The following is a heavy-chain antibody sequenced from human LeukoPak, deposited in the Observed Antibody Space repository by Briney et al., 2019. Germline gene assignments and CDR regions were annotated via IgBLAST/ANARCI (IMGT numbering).Heavy chain of an antibody. J-gene: IGHJ5*02. V-gene: IGHV3-11*01. CDR3: ARYRTAGPLTGWFDP. Sequence: GGSLRLSCAASGFTFSDYYMSWIRQAPGQGLEWISYISTSGSTTYYADSVKGRFTISRDNAKNSLYLQMNSLRAEDTAVYYCARYRTAGPLTGWFDPWGEGTLVTVSS. CDR2: ISTSGSTT. CDR1: GFTFSDYY. D-gene: IGHD3-9*01.